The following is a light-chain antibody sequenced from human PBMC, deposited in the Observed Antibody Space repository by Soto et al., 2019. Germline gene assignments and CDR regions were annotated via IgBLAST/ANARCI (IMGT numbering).Light chain of an antibody. CDR2: VAS. CDR3: LQYGSSPYT. J-gene: IGKJ2*01. Sequence: EIVLTQSPGTLSMSPGERATLSCRASQTVTSSYFAWYQQKPGQAPRLLIYVASSRATGIPDRFSGSGSGTDFTLTISRLEPEDFAVYYCLQYGSSPYTFGQGTKLEIK. V-gene: IGKV3-20*01. CDR1: QTVTSSY.